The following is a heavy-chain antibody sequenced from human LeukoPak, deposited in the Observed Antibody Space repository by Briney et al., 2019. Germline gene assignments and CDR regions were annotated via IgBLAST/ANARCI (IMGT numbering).Heavy chain of an antibody. D-gene: IGHD6-19*01. V-gene: IGHV4-4*09. J-gene: IGHJ5*02. CDR3: ARHDRGEWLVLDP. CDR2: IYTSGST. CDR1: GGSISSYY. Sequence: SETLSLTCTVSGGSISSYYWSWIRQPPGKGLEWIGYIYTSGSTNYNPSLKSRVTISVDTSKNQFSLKLSSVTAADTAVYYCARHDRGEWLVLDPWGQGTLVTVSS.